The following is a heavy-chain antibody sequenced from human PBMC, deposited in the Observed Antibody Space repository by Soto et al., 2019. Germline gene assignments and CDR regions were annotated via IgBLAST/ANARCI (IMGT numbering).Heavy chain of an antibody. CDR3: ATPRDTESYSAYDV. V-gene: IGHV3-72*01. CDR1: GFTFSDHY. Sequence: EVQLVESGGGLVQPGGSLRLSCAASGFTFSDHYMDWVRQAPGKGLEWVGRTGNKANSYTTEYAASVKDRFTISRDDSKNSLYLQMNSLKTEDTAMYYCATPRDTESYSAYDVWGQGTMVTVSS. J-gene: IGHJ3*01. D-gene: IGHD1-26*01. CDR2: TGNKANSYTT.